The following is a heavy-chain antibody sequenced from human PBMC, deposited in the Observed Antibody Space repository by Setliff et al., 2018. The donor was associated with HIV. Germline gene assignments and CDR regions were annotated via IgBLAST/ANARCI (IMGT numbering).Heavy chain of an antibody. CDR1: GTSISTGNW. J-gene: IGHJ4*02. V-gene: IGHV4-4*02. Sequence: SETLSLTCTVSGTSISTGNWWHWVRQPPGKGLEWIGEIFNSGTTKYNPSLKSRVTISMDKSKDQFSLEVTSVTAADTAVYYCASHPLGYWGQGTLVTV. D-gene: IGHD3-10*01. CDR2: IFNSGTT. CDR3: ASHPLGY.